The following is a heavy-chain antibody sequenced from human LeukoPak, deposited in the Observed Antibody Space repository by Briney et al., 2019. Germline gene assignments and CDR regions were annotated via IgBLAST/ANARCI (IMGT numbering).Heavy chain of an antibody. D-gene: IGHD2-2*01. Sequence: PSQTLSHTCTVSGGSISSGDYYWSWIRQPPGKGLEWIGEINHSGSTNYNPSLKSRVTISVDTSKNQFSLKLSSVTAADTAVYYCARGPDIVVVPAAIIFDYWGQGTLVTVSS. J-gene: IGHJ4*02. V-gene: IGHV4-30-4*08. CDR2: INHSGST. CDR3: ARGPDIVVVPAAIIFDY. CDR1: GGSISSGDYY.